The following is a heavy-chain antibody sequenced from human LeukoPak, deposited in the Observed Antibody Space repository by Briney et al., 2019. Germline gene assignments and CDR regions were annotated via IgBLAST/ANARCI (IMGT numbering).Heavy chain of an antibody. V-gene: IGHV3-48*03. CDR1: GFTFSGYE. J-gene: IGHJ3*02. CDR3: AKAYGDADAFDI. Sequence: GGSLRLSCAASGFTFSGYEMNWVRQAPGKGLEWVSYISSSGSTIYYADSVKGRFTISRDNAKNSLYLQMNSLRAEDTALYYCAKAYGDADAFDIWGQGTMVTVSS. D-gene: IGHD4-17*01. CDR2: ISSSGSTI.